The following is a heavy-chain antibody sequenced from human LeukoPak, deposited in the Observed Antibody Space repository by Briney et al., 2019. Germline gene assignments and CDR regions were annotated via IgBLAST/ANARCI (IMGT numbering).Heavy chain of an antibody. J-gene: IGHJ5*02. V-gene: IGHV3-48*01. CDR1: GFTFSSYS. CDR3: ARDTESSYNWFDP. CDR2: ISTSSTTT. Sequence: GGSMRLSCAASGFTFSSYSMNWVRQAPGKGLEWVSYISTSSTTTMYADSVKGRFTISRDNAENSLYLQMNSLRAEDTGVYYCARDTESSYNWFDPWGRGTLVTVPS. D-gene: IGHD6-19*01.